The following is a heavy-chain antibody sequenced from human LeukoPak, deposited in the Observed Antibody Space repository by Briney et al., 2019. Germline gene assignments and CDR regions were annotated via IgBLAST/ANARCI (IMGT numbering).Heavy chain of an antibody. V-gene: IGHV4-39*02. CDR3: ARDYRLGDETLNQIYYYYMDV. J-gene: IGHJ6*03. CDR2: IYYSGST. CDR1: GGSISSSSYY. Sequence: SETLSLTCSVSGGSISSSSYYWGWIRQPPGKGLEWIGNIYYSGSTYYNPSLKSRVTISVDTSKNHFSLKLRSVTAADTAVYYCARDYRLGDETLNQIYYYYMDVWGKGTTVTISS. D-gene: IGHD3-16*02.